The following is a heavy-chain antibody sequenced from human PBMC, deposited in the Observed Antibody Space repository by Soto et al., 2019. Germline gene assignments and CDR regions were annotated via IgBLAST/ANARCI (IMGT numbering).Heavy chain of an antibody. V-gene: IGHV4-39*01. D-gene: IGHD1-26*01. CDR2: IYHSGST. CDR3: ARHQWGAYANRRGLDV. J-gene: IGHJ6*02. CDR1: GDSISSSTYY. Sequence: SETLSLTCTVSGDSISSSTYYWGWIRQPPGKGLEWIGSIYHSGSTYYNPSLKSRVTISVDTSENQFSLKLTSVTAADTAVYYCARHQWGAYANRRGLDVWGQGTTVT.